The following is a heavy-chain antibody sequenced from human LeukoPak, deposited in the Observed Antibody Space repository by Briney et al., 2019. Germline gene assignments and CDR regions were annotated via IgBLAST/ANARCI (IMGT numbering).Heavy chain of an antibody. D-gene: IGHD2-15*01. Sequence: GGSLRLSCAASGFTFSSYAMSWVRQAPGKGLEWVSAISGSGGRTYYADSVKGRLTISRDNSKNTLYLQMNSLRAEDTAVYYCAKDPASVVAKEGYFDYWGQGTLVTVSS. CDR3: AKDPASVVAKEGYFDY. V-gene: IGHV3-23*01. CDR2: ISGSGGRT. CDR1: GFTFSSYA. J-gene: IGHJ4*02.